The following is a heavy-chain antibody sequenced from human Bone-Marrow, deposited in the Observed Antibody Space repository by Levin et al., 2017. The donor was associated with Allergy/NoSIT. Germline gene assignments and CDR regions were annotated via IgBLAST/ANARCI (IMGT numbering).Heavy chain of an antibody. V-gene: IGHV3-48*02. CDR3: ARVSWGSSLATQTENDY. J-gene: IGHJ4*02. D-gene: IGHD2-2*01. CDR1: GFTFSSYS. CDR2: ISSSSSTI. Sequence: GGSLRLSCAASGFTFSSYSMNWVRQAPGKGLEWVSYISSSSSTIYYADSVKGRFTISRDNAKNSLYLQMNSLRDEDTAVYYCARVSWGSSLATQTENDYWGQGTLVTVSS.